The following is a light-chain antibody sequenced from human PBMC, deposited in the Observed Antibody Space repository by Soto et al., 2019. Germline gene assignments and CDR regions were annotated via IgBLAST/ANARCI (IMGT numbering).Light chain of an antibody. CDR3: QQTYTTPLT. J-gene: IGKJ4*01. Sequence: IQMSQAPSSLTAYVGDRVDITCRASQSISYYLNWYQQTPGRAPNLLMYGASSLQSGVPSRFTGSGSGTEFTLTITSLQPGDFATYYCQQTYTTPLTFGGGTKVDI. CDR1: QSISYY. V-gene: IGKV1-39*01. CDR2: GAS.